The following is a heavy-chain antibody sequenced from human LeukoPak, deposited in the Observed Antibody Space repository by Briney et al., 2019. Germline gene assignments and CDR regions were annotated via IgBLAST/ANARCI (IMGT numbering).Heavy chain of an antibody. CDR3: TRGGDSDY. D-gene: IGHD3-16*01. V-gene: IGHV3-66*02. CDR2: IYSGGST. J-gene: IGHJ4*02. CDR1: GFTVSSNY. Sequence: PGGSLRLSCAASGFTVSSNYMTWVRQAPGKGLEWVSVIYSGGSTYYADSVKGRFTISRDNSKSRLYLQMNSLRAEDTAVYYCTRGGDSDYWGQGTLVTVSS.